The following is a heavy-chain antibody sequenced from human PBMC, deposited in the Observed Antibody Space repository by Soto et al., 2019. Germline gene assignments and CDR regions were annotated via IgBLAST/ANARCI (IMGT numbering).Heavy chain of an antibody. D-gene: IGHD6-19*01. J-gene: IGHJ4*02. CDR3: ARVSFRSGWYLPADY. CDR2: ISSSSSYT. Sequence: GGSLRLSCAASGFTFSDYYMSWIRQAPGKGLEWVSYISSSSSYTNYADSVKGRFTISRDNAKDSLYLQMNSLRVEDTAVYYCARVSFRSGWYLPADYWGQGTLVTVSS. V-gene: IGHV3-11*05. CDR1: GFTFSDYY.